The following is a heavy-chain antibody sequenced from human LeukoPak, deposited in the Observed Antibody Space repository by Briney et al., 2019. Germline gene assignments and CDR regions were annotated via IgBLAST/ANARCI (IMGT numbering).Heavy chain of an antibody. V-gene: IGHV4-59*08. D-gene: IGHD2-21*01. Sequence: SETLSLSCTVSGGSISSYYWSWIRQPPGKGLEWIGYIYYSGSTNYNPSLKSRVTISVDTSKNQFSLKLSSVTAADTAVYYCARQGIDAFDIWGQGTMVTVSS. CDR3: ARQGIDAFDI. CDR1: GGSISSYY. J-gene: IGHJ3*02. CDR2: IYYSGST.